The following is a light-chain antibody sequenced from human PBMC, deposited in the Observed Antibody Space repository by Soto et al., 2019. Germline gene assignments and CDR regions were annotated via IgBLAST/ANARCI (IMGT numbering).Light chain of an antibody. CDR2: DVT. CDR3: SSYTTSSTLYV. CDR1: SSDVGGYSY. Sequence: QSVLTQPASVSGSLGQSITIYCTGSSSDVGGYSYVAWYQRHPGKAPKLLIYDVTIRPSGVSHRFSGSKSGNTASLTISGLQTEDEADYYCSSYTTSSTLYVFGTGTKLTVL. V-gene: IGLV2-14*01. J-gene: IGLJ1*01.